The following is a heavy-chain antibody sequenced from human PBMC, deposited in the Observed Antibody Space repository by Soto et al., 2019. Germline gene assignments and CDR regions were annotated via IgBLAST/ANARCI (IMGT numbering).Heavy chain of an antibody. D-gene: IGHD2-15*01. CDR3: ARGCSGGSCRLDY. J-gene: IGHJ4*02. V-gene: IGHV1-18*01. CDR2: ISAYNGNT. CDR1: GYIFTSYG. Sequence: QVQLVQSGTEVKKPGASVKVSCKASGYIFTSYGFTWVRQAPGQGLEWMGWISAYNGNTNYAQKVPGRVTMTTDTSTSTGYMELRSLRSDDTAVYYCARGCSGGSCRLDYWGQGTLVTVSS.